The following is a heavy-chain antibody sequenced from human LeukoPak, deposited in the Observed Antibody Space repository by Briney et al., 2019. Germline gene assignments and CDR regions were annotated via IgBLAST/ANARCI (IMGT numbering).Heavy chain of an antibody. CDR1: GFTFSSYW. CDR2: IKQDGSEK. V-gene: IGHV3-7*01. CDR3: ARDRTIETGGRGYYMDV. Sequence: GGSLRLSCAASGFTFSSYWMSWVRQAPGKGLEWVANIKQDGSEKYYVDSVKGRFTISRDNAKNSLYLQMNSLRAEDTAVYYCARDRTIETGGRGYYMDVWGKGTTVTVSS. D-gene: IGHD2-15*01. J-gene: IGHJ6*03.